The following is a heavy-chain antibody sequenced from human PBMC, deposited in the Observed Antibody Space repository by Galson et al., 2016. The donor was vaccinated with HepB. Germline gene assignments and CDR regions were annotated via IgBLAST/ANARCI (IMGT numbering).Heavy chain of an antibody. J-gene: IGHJ3*02. Sequence: SETLSLTCIVSGGSVSSSSYSWGWIRQPPGKGPQWIGSIYNNGGTYYDPTLKSRGTISVDTSKNQPSLKLSSVTAADTALYYCARGSYCSGTSCHAGVPMDAFDIWGQGTMVTVS. CDR3: ARGSYCSGTSCHAGVPMDAFDI. V-gene: IGHV4-39*07. CDR1: GGSVSSSSYS. CDR2: IYNNGGT. D-gene: IGHD2-2*01.